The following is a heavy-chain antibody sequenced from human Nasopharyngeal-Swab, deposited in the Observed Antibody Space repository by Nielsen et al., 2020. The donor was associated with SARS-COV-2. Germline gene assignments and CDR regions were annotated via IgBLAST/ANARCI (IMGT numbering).Heavy chain of an antibody. CDR1: GFTFSSYA. CDR3: AKEMPLGIAVDYYYYYYMDV. J-gene: IGHJ6*03. Sequence: GGSLRLSCAASGFTFSSYAMSWVRQAPGKGLEWVSAISGSGGSTYYADSVKGRFTISRDNSKNTLYLQMNSLRAEDTAVYYCAKEMPLGIAVDYYYYYYMDVWGKGTTVTVSS. V-gene: IGHV3-23*01. D-gene: IGHD6-19*01. CDR2: ISGSGGST.